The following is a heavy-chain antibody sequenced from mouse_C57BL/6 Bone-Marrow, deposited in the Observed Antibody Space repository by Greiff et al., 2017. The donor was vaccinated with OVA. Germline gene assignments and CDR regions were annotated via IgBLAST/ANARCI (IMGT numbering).Heavy chain of an antibody. J-gene: IGHJ3*01. CDR3: AGERDGYQFAY. D-gene: IGHD2-3*01. CDR1: GYTFTSYW. V-gene: IGHV1-55*01. CDR2: IYPGSGST. Sequence: VQLQQPGAELVKPGASVKMSCKASGYTFTSYWITWVKQRPGQGLEWIGDIYPGSGSTNYNEKFKSKATLPVDTSSSTAYMQLSSLTSADTAVYFCAGERDGYQFAYWGQGTLVTVSA.